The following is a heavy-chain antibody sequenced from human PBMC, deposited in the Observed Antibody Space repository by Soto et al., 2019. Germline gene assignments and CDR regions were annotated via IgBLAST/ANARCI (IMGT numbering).Heavy chain of an antibody. Sequence: GGSLRLSCAASGFTFSSYWMTWVRQAPGKGLEWVATIKQAGSEKYYVDSVKGRFTISRDNAKNSLYLQMNSLRAEDTAVYYCARERPSENWDDARFDYWGQGTLVTVSS. J-gene: IGHJ4*02. D-gene: IGHD1-1*01. CDR3: ARERPSENWDDARFDY. CDR1: GFTFSSYW. V-gene: IGHV3-7*04. CDR2: IKQAGSEK.